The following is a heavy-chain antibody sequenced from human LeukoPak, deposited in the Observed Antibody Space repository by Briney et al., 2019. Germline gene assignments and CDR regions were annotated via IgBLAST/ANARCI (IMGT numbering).Heavy chain of an antibody. V-gene: IGHV4-59*08. Sequence: PSETLSLTCTVSGGSISSYYWSWIRQPPGKGLEWIGYIYYSGITNYNPSLKSLVTISVDTSKNQFSLKLSSVTAADTAVYYCARRGIAAAGTEGLDYWGQGTLVTVSS. CDR2: IYYSGIT. D-gene: IGHD6-13*01. CDR3: ARRGIAAAGTEGLDY. J-gene: IGHJ4*02. CDR1: GGSISSYY.